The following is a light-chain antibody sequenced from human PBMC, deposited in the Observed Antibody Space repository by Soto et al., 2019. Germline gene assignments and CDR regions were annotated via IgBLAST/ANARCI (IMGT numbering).Light chain of an antibody. CDR3: QQYNNGPPLT. CDR2: SAS. Sequence: EIMMTQSPATLSVSPGERATLSCRASQSVSSNLAWYQQKPGQAPRLLIYSASTRATGIPARFSGSGSGTEFTLTISSLQSEDFALYYCQQYNNGPPLTCGGGTKVEIK. J-gene: IGKJ4*01. CDR1: QSVSSN. V-gene: IGKV3-15*01.